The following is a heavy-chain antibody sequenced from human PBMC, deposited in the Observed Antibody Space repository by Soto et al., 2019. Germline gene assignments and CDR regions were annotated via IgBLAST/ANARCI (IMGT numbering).Heavy chain of an antibody. CDR1: GFTFTDYW. Sequence: EVHLVESGGGLVQPGGSLRLSCAASGFTFTDYWMTWVRQAPGKGLEGVANMNPDGSEEYYLDSVKGRFTISRDNANNSLDLQMNSLRGEYTAVYYCTRDLSPDSGPWGQGTQVIVSS. CDR2: MNPDGSEE. CDR3: TRDLSPDSGP. J-gene: IGHJ5*02. V-gene: IGHV3-7*04. D-gene: IGHD1-26*01.